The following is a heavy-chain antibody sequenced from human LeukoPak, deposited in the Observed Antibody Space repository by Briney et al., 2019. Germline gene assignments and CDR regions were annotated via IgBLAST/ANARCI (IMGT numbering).Heavy chain of an antibody. CDR3: ARGSGSYYWFDY. CDR1: GFIFTNYA. Sequence: GGSLRLSCAASGFIFTNYAMGWVHQAPGKGLEWASAIGGGGANTYYADSVKGRFTISRDNSKNTLYLQMNSLRAEDTAVYYCARGSGSYYWFDYWGQGTLVTVSS. CDR2: IGGGGANT. D-gene: IGHD1-26*01. J-gene: IGHJ4*02. V-gene: IGHV3-23*01.